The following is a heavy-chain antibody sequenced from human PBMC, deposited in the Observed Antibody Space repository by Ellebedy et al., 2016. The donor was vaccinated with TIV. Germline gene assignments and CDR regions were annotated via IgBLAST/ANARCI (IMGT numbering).Heavy chain of an antibody. Sequence: AASVKVSCKASGYIFTDYYIHWVRQAPGQGLEGMGCIKPNTGDTHYAEKFRGRVTMTRDTSINTGYMAVTRLRSDETAVYFCARVFAVAGEFDYWGQGTLVTVSS. CDR2: IKPNTGDT. D-gene: IGHD3-3*01. J-gene: IGHJ4*02. CDR1: GYIFTDYY. CDR3: ARVFAVAGEFDY. V-gene: IGHV1-2*02.